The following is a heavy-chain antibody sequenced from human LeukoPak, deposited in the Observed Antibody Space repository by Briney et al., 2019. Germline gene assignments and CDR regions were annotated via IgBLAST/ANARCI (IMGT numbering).Heavy chain of an antibody. J-gene: IGHJ2*01. CDR3: ARTVTVDYGDYWYSDL. V-gene: IGHV3-53*01. CDR1: GFTVSSNY. D-gene: IGHD4-17*01. CDR2: IYSGGST. Sequence: GGSLRLSCVASGFTVSSNYMSWVRQAPGKGLEWVSVIYSGGSTFYADSVKGRFTISRDNSKNTLYLQMNSLRAEDTAVYYCARTVTVDYGDYWYSDLWGRGTLVTVSS.